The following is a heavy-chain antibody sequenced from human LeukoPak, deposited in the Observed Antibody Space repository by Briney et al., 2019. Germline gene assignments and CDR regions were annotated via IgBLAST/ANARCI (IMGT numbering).Heavy chain of an antibody. Sequence: SETLSLTCTVSGGSISSYYWSWIRQPPGRGLEWIGYIYYSGSTNYNPSLKSRVTISVDTSKNQFSLKLSSVTAADTAVYYCARDNWNYGSSMDVWGQGTTVTVSS. CDR3: ARDNWNYGSSMDV. CDR2: IYYSGST. V-gene: IGHV4-59*01. D-gene: IGHD1-7*01. J-gene: IGHJ6*02. CDR1: GGSISSYY.